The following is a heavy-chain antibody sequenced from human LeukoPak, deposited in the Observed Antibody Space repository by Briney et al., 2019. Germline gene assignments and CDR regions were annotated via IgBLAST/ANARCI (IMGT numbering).Heavy chain of an antibody. CDR2: INWNGGST. D-gene: IGHD6-19*01. V-gene: IGHV3-20*04. J-gene: IGHJ4*01. Sequence: GGSLRLSCAASGFTFDDYGMSWVRQAPGKGLEWVSGINWNGGSTTYADSVKGRFTISRDNAKNSLYLQMNSLRADDTALYYCAREGSGWYQLDYWGHVALVTVSS. CDR1: GFTFDDYG. CDR3: AREGSGWYQLDY.